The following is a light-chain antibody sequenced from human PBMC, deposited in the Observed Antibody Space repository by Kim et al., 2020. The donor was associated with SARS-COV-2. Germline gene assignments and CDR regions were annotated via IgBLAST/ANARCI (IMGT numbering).Light chain of an antibody. Sequence: DIVLTQSPATPSLSPGERATLSCRASRSVSSYLAWYQQRPGQAPRLLIFEATNRATGIPARFSGSGSGTDFTLTISSLEPEDFAVYYCQQRAYWLTFGGGTKVDIK. CDR1: RSVSSY. V-gene: IGKV3-11*01. CDR3: QQRAYWLT. J-gene: IGKJ4*01. CDR2: EAT.